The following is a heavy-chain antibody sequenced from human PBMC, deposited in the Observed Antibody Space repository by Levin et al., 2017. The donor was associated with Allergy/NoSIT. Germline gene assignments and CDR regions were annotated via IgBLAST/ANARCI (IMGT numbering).Heavy chain of an antibody. CDR1: GYSFTSYW. J-gene: IGHJ6*03. V-gene: IGHV5-51*01. CDR2: IYPGDSDT. D-gene: IGHD1-1*01. Sequence: GESLKISCQGSGYSFTSYWIGWVRQMPGKGLEWMGIIYPGDSDTRYSPSFQGQVTIPADKSISTAYLQGSSRKRQDTAIYYCARRGTRDYYYYMDVWGKGTTVTVTS. CDR3: ARRGTRDYYYYMDV.